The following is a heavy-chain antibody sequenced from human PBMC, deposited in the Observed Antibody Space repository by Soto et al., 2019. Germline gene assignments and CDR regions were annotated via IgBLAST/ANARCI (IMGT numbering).Heavy chain of an antibody. CDR3: ARDGNCSGGDCYDTYNWFDP. CDR1: GGTFSTYT. D-gene: IGHD2-21*01. J-gene: IGHJ5*02. Sequence: QVQLVQSGAEVKKPGSSVKVSCTASGGTFSTYTVTWVRQAPGQGLEWMGRIIPILEIANYAQKFQGRVTITADKSTNTAYMELNSLRSEDTAVYYCARDGNCSGGDCYDTYNWFDPWGQGTLVTVSS. V-gene: IGHV1-69*08. CDR2: IIPILEIA.